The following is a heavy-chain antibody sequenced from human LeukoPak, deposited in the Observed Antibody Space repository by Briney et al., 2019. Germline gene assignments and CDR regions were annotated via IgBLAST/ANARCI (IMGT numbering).Heavy chain of an antibody. D-gene: IGHD6-19*01. Sequence: PGRSLRLSCAAPGFTFSSYGMHWVRQAPGKGLEWVAVIGYDGSTEYYADSVKGRFTISRDNSKNTLHLQTNSLRAEDTGVYYCAKGYSSGRIDYWGQGTLVTVSS. CDR1: GFTFSSYG. CDR3: AKGYSSGRIDY. CDR2: IGYDGSTE. J-gene: IGHJ4*02. V-gene: IGHV3-30*18.